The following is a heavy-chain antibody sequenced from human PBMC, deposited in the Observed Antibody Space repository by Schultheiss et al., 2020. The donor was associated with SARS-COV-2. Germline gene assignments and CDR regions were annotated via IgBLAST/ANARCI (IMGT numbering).Heavy chain of an antibody. V-gene: IGHV3-NL1*01. Sequence: GGSLRLSCAASGFTFSDYGMHWVRQAPGKGLEWISVIYSGSSTYYADSVKGRFTISRDNAKNSVYLQMYSLRVEDTAVYYCARRTTGEISALDYWGQGALVTVSS. J-gene: IGHJ4*02. CDR2: IYSGSST. D-gene: IGHD3-10*01. CDR1: GFTFSDYG. CDR3: ARRTTGEISALDY.